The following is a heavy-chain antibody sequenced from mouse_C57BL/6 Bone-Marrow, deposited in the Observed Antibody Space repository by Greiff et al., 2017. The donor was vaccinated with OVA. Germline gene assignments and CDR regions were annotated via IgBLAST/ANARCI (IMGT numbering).Heavy chain of an antibody. CDR3: AREGDGRRRGYWYFEV. D-gene: IGHD1-1*01. J-gene: IGHJ1*03. CDR2: INPNNGGT. CDR1: GYTFTDYY. Sequence: VQLQQSGPELVKPGASVKISCKASGYTFTDYYMNWVKQSHGKSLEWIGDINPNNGGTSYNQKFKGKATLTVDKSSSTAYMELRRLTSEDSAVYYCAREGDGRRRGYWYFEVWGTGTTVTVSS. V-gene: IGHV1-26*01.